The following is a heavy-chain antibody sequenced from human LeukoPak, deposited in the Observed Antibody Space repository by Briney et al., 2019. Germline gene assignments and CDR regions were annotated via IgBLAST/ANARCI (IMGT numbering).Heavy chain of an antibody. J-gene: IGHJ4*02. D-gene: IGHD6-19*01. CDR3: ARHAQWLVDY. CDR2: INHSGST. CDR1: GGSLSGYY. V-gene: IGHV4-34*01. Sequence: SETLSLTCAVYGGSLSGYYWSWIRQPPGKGLEWIGEINHSGSTYYNPSLKSRVTISVDTSKNQFSLKLSSVTAADTAVYYCARHAQWLVDYWGQGTLVTVSS.